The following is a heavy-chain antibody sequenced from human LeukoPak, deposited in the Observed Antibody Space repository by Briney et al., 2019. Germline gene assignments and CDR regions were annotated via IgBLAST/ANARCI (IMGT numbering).Heavy chain of an antibody. V-gene: IGHV4-61*02. CDR3: ARDGSSWPSYYYYYMDV. J-gene: IGHJ6*03. CDR2: IYTSGST. Sequence: PSQTLSLTCTVSGGSISSGSYYWSWIRQPAGKGLEWIGRIYTSGSTNYNPSLKSRVTISVDTSKNQFSLKLSSVTAADTAVYYCARDGSSWPSYYYYYMDVWGKGTTITVSS. D-gene: IGHD6-13*01. CDR1: GGSISSGSYY.